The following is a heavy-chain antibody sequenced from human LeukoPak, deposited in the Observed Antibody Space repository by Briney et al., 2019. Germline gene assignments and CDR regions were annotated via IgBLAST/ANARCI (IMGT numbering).Heavy chain of an antibody. CDR3: AKDYFYYDSSGMFDY. V-gene: IGHV3-23*01. D-gene: IGHD3-22*01. J-gene: IGHJ4*02. CDR1: GFTFSTYN. Sequence: GGSLRLSCAASGFTFSTYNMNWVRQAPGKGLEWVSAISGSGGSTYYADSVKGRFTISRDNSKNTLYLQMNSLRAEDTAVYYCAKDYFYYDSSGMFDYWGQGTLVTVSS. CDR2: ISGSGGST.